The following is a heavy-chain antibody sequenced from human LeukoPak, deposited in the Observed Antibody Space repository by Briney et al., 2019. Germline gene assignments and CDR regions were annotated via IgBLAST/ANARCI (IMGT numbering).Heavy chain of an antibody. CDR1: GFTFSDYY. Sequence: SGGSLRLSCAASGFTFSDYYMSWIRQAPGKGLEWVAYITSSGDDIYYADSVKGRFTISRDNAKNALFLRMSSLRVEDAATYYCASDIVATSGDFWGQGTLVSVSS. CDR3: ASDIVATSGDF. J-gene: IGHJ4*02. D-gene: IGHD5-12*01. CDR2: ITSSGDDI. V-gene: IGHV3-11*01.